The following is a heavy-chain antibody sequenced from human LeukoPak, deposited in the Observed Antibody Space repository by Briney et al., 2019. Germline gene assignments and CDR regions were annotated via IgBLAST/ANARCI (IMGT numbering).Heavy chain of an antibody. CDR1: GYTFISYY. J-gene: IGHJ6*02. V-gene: IGHV1-46*01. Sequence: ASVTVSFKASGYTFISYYMHWVRQAPGQGLEWMGLINPSGGSTSYAQKSQDRVTMTRDTSTSTVYMELSSLKSEDTAVYYCAREDVVLVDAVRYYYYGMDVWGQGTTVTVSS. CDR3: AREDVVLVDAVRYYYYGMDV. D-gene: IGHD1-26*01. CDR2: INPSGGST.